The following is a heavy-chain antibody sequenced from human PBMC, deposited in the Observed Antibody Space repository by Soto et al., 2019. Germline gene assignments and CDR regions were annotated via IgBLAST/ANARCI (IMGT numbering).Heavy chain of an antibody. CDR2: INAGNGNT. CDR1: GYTFTSYA. Sequence: GASVHVSCRASGYTFTSYAMHWVRQAPGQRLEWMGCINAGNGNTKYSQKFQGRVTITRDTSASTAYMELSSLRAEDTAQYFCATEPFDYWGRGALVTVSS. V-gene: IGHV1-3*01. CDR3: ATEPFDY. J-gene: IGHJ4*02.